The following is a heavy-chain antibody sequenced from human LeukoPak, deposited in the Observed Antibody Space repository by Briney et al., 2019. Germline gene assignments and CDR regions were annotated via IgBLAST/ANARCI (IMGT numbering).Heavy chain of an antibody. CDR3: ARIVPAAINWFDP. CDR2: IIPIFGTA. J-gene: IGHJ5*02. CDR1: GGTFSSHA. V-gene: IGHV1-69*13. D-gene: IGHD2-2*01. Sequence: SVKVSCKASGGTFSSHAISWVRQAPGQGLEWMGGIIPIFGTADYEQNFQGRVTITVDESTSTAYMELSSLRSEDTAVYYCARIVPAAINWFDPWGQGTLVTLSS.